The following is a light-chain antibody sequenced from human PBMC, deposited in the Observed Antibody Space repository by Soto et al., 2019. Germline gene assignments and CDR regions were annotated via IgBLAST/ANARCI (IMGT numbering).Light chain of an antibody. CDR3: QQYNSYPWT. V-gene: IGKV1-5*03. J-gene: IGKJ1*01. CDR2: KAS. CDR1: QSISSW. Sequence: SPRRSILFASLVVRLPLPCRASQSISSWLAWYQQKPGKAPKLLIYKASSLESGVPSRFSGSGSGTEFTLTISSLQPDDFATYYCQQYNSYPWTFGQGTKVDIK.